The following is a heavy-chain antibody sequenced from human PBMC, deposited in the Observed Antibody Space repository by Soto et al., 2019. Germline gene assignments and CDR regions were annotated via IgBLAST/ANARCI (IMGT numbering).Heavy chain of an antibody. CDR2: IYYSGST. V-gene: IGHV4-31*03. CDR1: GGSISSGGYY. D-gene: IGHD3-10*01. J-gene: IGHJ4*02. CDR3: ARVPRRYGSGRYSGAY. Sequence: SETLSLTCTVSGGSISSGGYYWSWIRQHPGKGLEWIGYIYYSGSTYYNPSLKSRVTISVDTSKNQFSLKLSSVTAADTAVYYCARVPRRYGSGRYSGAYWGQGTLVPVSS.